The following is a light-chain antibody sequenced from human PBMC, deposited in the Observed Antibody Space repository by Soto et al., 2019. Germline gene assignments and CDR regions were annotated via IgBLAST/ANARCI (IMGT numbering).Light chain of an antibody. V-gene: IGKV2-28*01. J-gene: IGKJ1*01. CDR1: QSLLHKNGNNY. Sequence: DIVMTQSPLSLPVTPGEAASISCRSSQSLLHKNGNNYFNWYLQKPGQSPQLLIYMGSKRASGVPDRFSCSGSGTYFTLKISRVEAEDAGVYYCMQSLQSHQRLGQGAKGDTK. CDR2: MGS. CDR3: MQSLQSHQR.